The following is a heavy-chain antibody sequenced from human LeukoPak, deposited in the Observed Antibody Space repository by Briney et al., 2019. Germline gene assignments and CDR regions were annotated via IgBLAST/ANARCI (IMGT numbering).Heavy chain of an antibody. CDR3: ARGGITMVRGVFGYYYYGIDV. V-gene: IGHV4-34*01. CDR2: INHSGST. CDR1: GGSFSGYY. Sequence: PSETLSLTCAVYGGSFSGYYWSWIRQPPGKGLEWIGEINHSGSTNYNPSLKSRVTISVDTSKNQFSLKLSSVTAADTAVYYCARGGITMVRGVFGYYYYGIDVWGKGTTVTVSS. J-gene: IGHJ6*04. D-gene: IGHD3-10*01.